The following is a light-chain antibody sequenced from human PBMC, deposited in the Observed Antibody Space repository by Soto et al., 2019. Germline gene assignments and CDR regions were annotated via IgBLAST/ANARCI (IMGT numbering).Light chain of an antibody. V-gene: IGLV2-8*01. CDR1: SSDVGGYNY. CDR3: SSYAGSNNPVV. Sequence: QSALTQPPSASGSRGQSVTISCTGTSSDVGGYNYVSWYQQHPGKASKLMIYEVSKRPSGVPDRFSGSKSGNTASLTVSGLQAEDEADYYCSSYAGSNNPVVFGGGTKLTVL. J-gene: IGLJ2*01. CDR2: EVS.